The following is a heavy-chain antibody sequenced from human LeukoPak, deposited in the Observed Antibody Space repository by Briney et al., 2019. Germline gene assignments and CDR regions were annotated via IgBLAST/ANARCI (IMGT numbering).Heavy chain of an antibody. CDR1: GYTFTSYY. V-gene: IGHV1-46*01. J-gene: IGHJ4*02. Sequence: GASVKVSCKASGYTFTSYYMHWVRQAPGQGLEWMGIINPSGGSTSYAQKFQGRVTMTRDTSTSTVYMELSSLRSEDTAVYYCATNHYDILTGYYNVHHFDYWGQGTLVTVSS. CDR3: ATNHYDILTGYYNVHHFDY. CDR2: INPSGGST. D-gene: IGHD3-9*01.